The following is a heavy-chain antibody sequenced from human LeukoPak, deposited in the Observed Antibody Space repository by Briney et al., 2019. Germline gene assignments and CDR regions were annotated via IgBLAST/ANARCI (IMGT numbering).Heavy chain of an antibody. V-gene: IGHV3-23*01. CDR1: GFTFSSYA. Sequence: PGGSLRLSCAASGFTFSSYAMSWVRQAPGKGLEWVSAISGSGGSTYYADSVKGRFTISRDNSKNTLYLQMNSLRAEDTAVYYCAKETSATVIILYYFDYWGQGTLVTVSS. CDR3: AKETSATVIILYYFDY. CDR2: ISGSGGST. D-gene: IGHD4-17*01. J-gene: IGHJ4*02.